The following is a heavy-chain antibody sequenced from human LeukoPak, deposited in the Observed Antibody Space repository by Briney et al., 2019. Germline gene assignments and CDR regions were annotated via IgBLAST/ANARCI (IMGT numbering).Heavy chain of an antibody. CDR3: AKDQEYSSGLFDY. CDR1: GFTFSSYA. CDR2: ISGSGGST. D-gene: IGHD6-19*01. Sequence: PGGSLSLSCAASGFTFSSYAMSWVRQAPGKGLGWVSAISGSGGSTYYADSVKGRFTISRDNSKNTLYLQMNSLRAEDTAVYYCAKDQEYSSGLFDYWGQGTLVTVSS. V-gene: IGHV3-23*01. J-gene: IGHJ4*02.